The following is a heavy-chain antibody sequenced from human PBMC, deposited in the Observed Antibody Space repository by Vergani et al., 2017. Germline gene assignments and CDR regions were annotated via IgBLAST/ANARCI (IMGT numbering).Heavy chain of an antibody. Sequence: QVQLQQWGAGLLKPSETLSLTCAVYGGSFSGYYWSWIRQPPGKGLEWIGEINHSGSTNYNPSLKSRVTISVDTSKNQFSLKLSSVTAADTAVYYCARGGRQWLGRTYFDSWGQGTLVTVSS. J-gene: IGHJ4*02. CDR3: ARGGRQWLGRTYFDS. CDR1: GGSFSGYY. CDR2: INHSGST. V-gene: IGHV4-34*01. D-gene: IGHD6-19*01.